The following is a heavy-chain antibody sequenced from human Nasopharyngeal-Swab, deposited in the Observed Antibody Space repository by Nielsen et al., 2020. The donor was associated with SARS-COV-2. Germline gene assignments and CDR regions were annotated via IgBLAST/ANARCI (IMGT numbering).Heavy chain of an antibody. J-gene: IGHJ6*02. Sequence: ASVKVSCKASGYTFTSYGISWVRQAPGQGLEWMGWISAYNGNTNYAQKLQGRVTMTTDTSTSTAYMELRSLRSDDTAVYYCARDVSSGWLYYYYYGMDVWGQGTTVTVSS. D-gene: IGHD6-19*01. CDR1: GYTFTSYG. CDR2: ISAYNGNT. V-gene: IGHV1-18*01. CDR3: ARDVSSGWLYYYYYGMDV.